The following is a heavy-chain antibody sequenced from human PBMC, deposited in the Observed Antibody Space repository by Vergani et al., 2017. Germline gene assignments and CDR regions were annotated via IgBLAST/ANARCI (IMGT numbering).Heavy chain of an antibody. CDR1: GGSIRSTFYY. D-gene: IGHD6-13*01. CDR2: IYYSGST. V-gene: IGHV4-39*01. J-gene: IGHJ6*03. CDR3: ARHKEQLVPENYYYYYYMDV. Sequence: QLQLQESDPGLVKPSETLSLTCTVSGGSIRSTFYYWGWIRQPPGKGLEWIETIYYSGSTYYNPSLKSRVTISVDTSKNQFSLKLNSVTAADTAVYYCARHKEQLVPENYYYYYYMDVWGKGTTVTVSS.